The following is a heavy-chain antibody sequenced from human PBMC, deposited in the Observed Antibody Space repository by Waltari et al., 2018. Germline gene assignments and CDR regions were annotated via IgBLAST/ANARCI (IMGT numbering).Heavy chain of an antibody. D-gene: IGHD4-4*01. V-gene: IGHV3-23*03. CDR3: APTDVTDLDY. CDR2: IYSGGST. CDR1: GFTFSSYA. Sequence: EVQLLESGGGLVQPGGSLRLSCAASGFTFSSYAMSWVRQAPGKGLEWVSVIYSGGSTYYADSVKGRFTISRDNSKNTLYLQMNRRRAEDTALYYCAPTDVTDLDYWGQGTLVTVSS. J-gene: IGHJ4*02.